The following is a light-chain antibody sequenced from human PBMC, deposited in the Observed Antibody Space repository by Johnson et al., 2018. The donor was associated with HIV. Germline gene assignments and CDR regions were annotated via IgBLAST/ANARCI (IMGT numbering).Light chain of an antibody. V-gene: IGLV1-51*01. CDR1: SSNIGNNY. CDR2: DNN. J-gene: IGLJ1*01. CDR3: GTWDSSLSAGV. Sequence: QSVLTQAPSVSAAPGQKVTISCSGSSSNIGNNYVSWYQQLPGTAPKLLIYDNNKRPSGIPDRFSGSKSGTSATLGITGLQTGDEADYYCGTWDSSLSAGVVGTGTKVTVL.